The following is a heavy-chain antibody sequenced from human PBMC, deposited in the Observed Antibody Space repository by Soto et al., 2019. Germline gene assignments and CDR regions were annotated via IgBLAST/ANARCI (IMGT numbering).Heavy chain of an antibody. CDR1: GFTFGDYY. V-gene: IGHV3-11*01. CDR2: MSSSGSTI. D-gene: IGHD6-19*01. CDR3: ARAYQWFVFDY. Sequence: QVQLVESGGGLVTPGGSLRLSCAASGFTFGDYYMSWIRQAPGKGLEWISYMSSSGSTIYYADSVKGRFTISRDNAKNSLYLQMHSLRDDDTAVYFCARAYQWFVFDYWGQGTLVTVSS. J-gene: IGHJ4*02.